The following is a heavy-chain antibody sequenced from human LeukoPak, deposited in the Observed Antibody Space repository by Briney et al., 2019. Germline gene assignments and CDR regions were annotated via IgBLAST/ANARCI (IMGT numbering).Heavy chain of an antibody. CDR3: ARALDYSNPYGY. Sequence: SETLSLTCTVSGGSISSYYWSWIRQPPGKGLEWIGYIYYSGSTNYNPSLKSRVTISVDTSKNQFSLKLSSVTAADTAVYYCARALDYSNPYGYWGQGTLVTVSS. CDR1: GGSISSYY. J-gene: IGHJ4*02. V-gene: IGHV4-59*01. D-gene: IGHD4-11*01. CDR2: IYYSGST.